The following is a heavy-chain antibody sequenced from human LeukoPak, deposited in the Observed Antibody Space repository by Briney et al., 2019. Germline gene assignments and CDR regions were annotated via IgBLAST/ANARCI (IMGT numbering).Heavy chain of an antibody. J-gene: IGHJ2*01. Sequence: GGFLRLSCAASEFTFSSYAMNWVRQAPGKGLEWVSGISGSGGSTYYADSVKGRFTISRDNSKNTLCLQMNRLRAEDTAVYSCAKDLAYDSSGYPSWYFDLWGRGTLVTVSS. V-gene: IGHV3-23*01. CDR1: EFTFSSYA. CDR2: ISGSGGST. D-gene: IGHD3-22*01. CDR3: AKDLAYDSSGYPSWYFDL.